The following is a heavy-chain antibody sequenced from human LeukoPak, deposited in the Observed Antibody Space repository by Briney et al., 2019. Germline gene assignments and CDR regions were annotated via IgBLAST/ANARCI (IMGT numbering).Heavy chain of an antibody. CDR3: ARDPGDTAMVGVSFDY. Sequence: GGSLRLSCAASGFTFSGSGMHRVRQAPGKGLDWVAFIRSDGYIKYYADSVKGRFTISRDNSKNTLYLQMNSLRPEDTAVYYCARDPGDTAMVGVSFDYWGQGTLVTVSS. J-gene: IGHJ4*02. CDR1: GFTFSGSG. D-gene: IGHD5-18*01. CDR2: IRSDGYIK. V-gene: IGHV3-30*02.